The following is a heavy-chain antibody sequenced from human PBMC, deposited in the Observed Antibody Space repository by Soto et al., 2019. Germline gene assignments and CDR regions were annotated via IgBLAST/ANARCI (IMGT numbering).Heavy chain of an antibody. CDR3: ARREIQGPIDY. CDR1: GYSISSSNW. D-gene: IGHD1-26*01. V-gene: IGHV4-28*01. J-gene: IGHJ4*02. Sequence: QVQLQESGPGLVKPSDTLSLTCAVSGYSISSSNWWVWIRQPPGKGLEWIGYIYYSGTTYYNPSLKSRVPMSGATSKNQFSLKLTSVTAVDPAVYYCARREIQGPIDYWGQGTLVTVSS. CDR2: IYYSGTT.